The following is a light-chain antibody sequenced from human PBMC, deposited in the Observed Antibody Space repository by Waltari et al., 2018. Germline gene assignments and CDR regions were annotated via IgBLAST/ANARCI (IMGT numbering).Light chain of an antibody. CDR3: QTWVTGMRVS. CDR2: VCSGGSY. J-gene: IGLJ2*01. Sequence: QLVLTQSPSASASLGASVTLTCTLRSGHSTYALAWHPHQSDKGPRYWMEVCSGGSYTMADGLSRRFSGSSSGTELSLTISSLQSDDEADYYCQTWVTGMRVSFGGGTKLTVL. CDR1: SGHSTYA. V-gene: IGLV4-69*01.